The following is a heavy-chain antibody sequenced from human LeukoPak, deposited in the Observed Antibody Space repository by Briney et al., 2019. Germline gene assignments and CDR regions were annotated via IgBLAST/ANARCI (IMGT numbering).Heavy chain of an antibody. CDR3: ARDRDSSGGYEGFDY. V-gene: IGHV3-23*01. CDR2: ISGSGGST. Sequence: AGGSLRLSCAASGFTFSSYAMSWVRQAPGKGLEWVSAISGSGGSTYYADSVKGRFTISRDNSKNTLYLQMNSLRADDTAVYYCARDRDSSGGYEGFDYWGQGTLVTVSS. CDR1: GFTFSSYA. J-gene: IGHJ4*02. D-gene: IGHD6-19*01.